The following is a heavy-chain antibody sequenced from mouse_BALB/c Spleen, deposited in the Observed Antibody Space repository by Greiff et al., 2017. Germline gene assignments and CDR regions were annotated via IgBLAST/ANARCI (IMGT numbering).Heavy chain of an antibody. CDR1: GYSFTGYY. CDR3: ARWDGNYGYAMDY. D-gene: IGHD2-1*01. CDR2: ISCYNGAT. Sequence: LVKTGASVKISCKASGYSFTGYYMHWVKQSHGKSLEWIGYISCYNGATSYNQKFKGKATFTVDTSSSTAYMQFNSLTSEDSAVYYCARWDGNYGYAMDYWGQGTSVTVSS. J-gene: IGHJ4*01. V-gene: IGHV1S34*01.